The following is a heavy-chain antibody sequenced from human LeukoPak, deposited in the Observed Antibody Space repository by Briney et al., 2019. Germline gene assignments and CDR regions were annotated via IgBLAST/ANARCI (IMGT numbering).Heavy chain of an antibody. CDR3: ARHEGTGWYNY. D-gene: IGHD6-19*01. V-gene: IGHV5-51*01. CDR2: IYPGDSDT. Sequence: GESLKISCKGSGYSFTTYWIGWARQMPGKGLEWMGIIYPGDSDTRYSPSFQGQVTLSADNSISTAYLQWSSMKASDTAMYYCARHEGTGWYNYWGQGTLVTVSS. J-gene: IGHJ4*02. CDR1: GYSFTTYW.